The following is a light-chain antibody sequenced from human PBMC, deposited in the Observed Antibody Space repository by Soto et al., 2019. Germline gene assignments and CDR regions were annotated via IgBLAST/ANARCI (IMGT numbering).Light chain of an antibody. CDR2: DTS. CDR3: QQRGTWPPT. J-gene: IGKJ2*01. CDR1: QSVTFY. V-gene: IGKV3-11*01. Sequence: TQSPATLSLSPGQRATLSCRASQSVTFYLAWYQQKPGQAPRLLIYDTSNRATGIPARFSGSGSGTEFTLTISSLEPGDFAVYYCQQRGTWPPTFGQGTKLEIK.